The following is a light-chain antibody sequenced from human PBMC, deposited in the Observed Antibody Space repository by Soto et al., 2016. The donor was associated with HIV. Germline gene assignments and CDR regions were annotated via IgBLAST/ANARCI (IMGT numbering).Light chain of an antibody. CDR1: QGISDS. J-gene: IGKJ2*01. V-gene: IGKV1-NL1*01. CDR3: QQYYTTPQNT. CDR2: AAS. Sequence: DIQMTQSPSSLSASVGDRVTITCRASQGISDSLAWYQQKPGKAPKLLLYAASRLESGVPSRFSGSGSGTDYTLTISSLQPEDFATYYCQQYYTTPQNTFGQGTKPGDQT.